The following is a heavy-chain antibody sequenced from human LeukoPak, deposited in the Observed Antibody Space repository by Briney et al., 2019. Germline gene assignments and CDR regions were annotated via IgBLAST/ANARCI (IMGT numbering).Heavy chain of an antibody. CDR2: ISYDGSNK. V-gene: IGHV3-30*18. CDR1: GFTFSSYG. CDR3: AKGSAAGTVDDAFDI. D-gene: IGHD6-13*01. J-gene: IGHJ3*02. Sequence: GGSLRLSCAASGFTFSSYGMHWVRQAPGKGLEWVAVISYDGSNKYYADSVKGRFTISRDNSKNTLYLQMNSLRAEDTAVYYCAKGSAAGTVDDAFDIWGPGTMVTVSS.